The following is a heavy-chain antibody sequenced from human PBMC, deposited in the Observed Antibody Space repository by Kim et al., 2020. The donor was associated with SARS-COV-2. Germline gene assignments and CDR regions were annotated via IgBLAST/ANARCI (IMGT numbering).Heavy chain of an antibody. CDR1: GFTFDDYS. J-gene: IGHJ6*02. Sequence: GGSLRLSCAASGFTFDDYSMHWVRQAPGKGLEWVSGISGNSGSIGYADSVKGRFTISRDNAKNSLYLQMNSLRAEDTALYYCATDMTWGSGSYYHVPPYGMDVWGQGTPVTVSS. V-gene: IGHV3-9*01. CDR3: ATDMTWGSGSYYHVPPYGMDV. CDR2: ISGNSGSI. D-gene: IGHD3-10*01.